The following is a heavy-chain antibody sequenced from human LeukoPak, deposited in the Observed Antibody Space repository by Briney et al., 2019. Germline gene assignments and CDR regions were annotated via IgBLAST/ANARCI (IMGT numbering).Heavy chain of an antibody. CDR1: GGSISSSSYY. CDR2: IYYSGST. Sequence: SETLSLTCTVSGGSISSSSYYWGWIRQPPGTGLEWIGSIYYSGSTYYNPSLKSRVTISVDTSKNQFSLKLSSVTAADTAVYYCARQNYYDSSGYYYKGVYFDYWGQGTLVTVSS. J-gene: IGHJ4*02. D-gene: IGHD3-22*01. CDR3: ARQNYYDSSGYYYKGVYFDY. V-gene: IGHV4-39*01.